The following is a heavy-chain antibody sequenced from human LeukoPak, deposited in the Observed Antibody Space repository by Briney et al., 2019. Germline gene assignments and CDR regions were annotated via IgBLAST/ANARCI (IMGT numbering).Heavy chain of an antibody. V-gene: IGHV4-39*07. J-gene: IGHJ5*02. Sequence: SETLSLTCTVSGGSISSSSYYWGWIRPPPGKGLEWIGSIYYSGSTYYNPSLKSRLTISVDTSKNQFSLKLSSVTAADTAVYYCARAISGDPKDGNWFDPWGQGTLVTVSS. D-gene: IGHD4-17*01. CDR3: ARAISGDPKDGNWFDP. CDR2: IYYSGST. CDR1: GGSISSSSYY.